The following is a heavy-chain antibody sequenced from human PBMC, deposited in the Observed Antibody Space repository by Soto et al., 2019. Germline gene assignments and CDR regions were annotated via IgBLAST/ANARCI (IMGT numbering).Heavy chain of an antibody. D-gene: IGHD2-2*01. CDR3: AKDLPGDPNDYYGMDV. CDR2: ISYDGSNK. Sequence: GGSLRLSCAASGFTFSSYGMHGFRQAPGKGLEGVAVISYDGSNKYYADSVKGRFTISRDNSKNTLYLQMNSLRAEDTAVYYCAKDLPGDPNDYYGMDVWGQGTTVTVSS. J-gene: IGHJ6*02. V-gene: IGHV3-30*18. CDR1: GFTFSSYG.